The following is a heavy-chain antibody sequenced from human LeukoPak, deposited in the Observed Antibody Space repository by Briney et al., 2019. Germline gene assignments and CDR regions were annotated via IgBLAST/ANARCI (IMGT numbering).Heavy chain of an antibody. Sequence: SETLALTCTVSGGSISSSDFYWGWIRQPPGKGLEWIGSISYSGNTYYNPSLKSRVTISVDTSKNQFSLKLSSVTAADTAVYYCARGSGYCSRTCCYLYHFAYWGQGTLVTVSS. CDR1: GGSISSSDFY. D-gene: IGHD2-2*01. CDR3: ARGSGYCSRTCCYLYHFAY. CDR2: ISYSGNT. V-gene: IGHV4-39*01. J-gene: IGHJ4*02.